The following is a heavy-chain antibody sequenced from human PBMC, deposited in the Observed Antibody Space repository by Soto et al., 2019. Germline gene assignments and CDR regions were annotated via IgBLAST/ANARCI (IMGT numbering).Heavy chain of an antibody. Sequence: GESLKISCKGSGYSFTSYWIGWVRQMPGKGLEWMGIIYPGDSDTRYSPSFQGQVTISADKSISTAYLQWSSLKASDTAMYYCARPPLFLTTYYDIWGQGTMVTVSS. V-gene: IGHV5-51*01. D-gene: IGHD3-10*01. CDR1: GYSFTSYW. CDR2: IYPGDSDT. J-gene: IGHJ3*02. CDR3: ARPPLFLTTYYDI.